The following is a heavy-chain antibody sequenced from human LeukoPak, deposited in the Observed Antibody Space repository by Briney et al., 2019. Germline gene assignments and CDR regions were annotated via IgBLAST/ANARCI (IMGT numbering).Heavy chain of an antibody. CDR1: GYTFTGHY. CDR3: AIHWGLGWYFDL. CDR2: INPDSGGT. J-gene: IGHJ2*01. V-gene: IGHV1-2*02. Sequence: GASVKVSCKASGYTFTGHYMHWVRQTPGQGLEWMGWINPDSGGTNYAQNFQGKVTMTRDTSISTAYMELNRLTSDDTAVYYCAIHWGLGWYFDLWGRGTLVTVSS. D-gene: IGHD7-27*01.